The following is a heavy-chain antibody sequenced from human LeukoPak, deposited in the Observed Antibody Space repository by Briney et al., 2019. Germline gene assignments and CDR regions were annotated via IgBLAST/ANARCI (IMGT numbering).Heavy chain of an antibody. Sequence: SETLSLTCTVSGGSITGYHWNWIRQPAGQGLEWLGRVYSSGVGNYNPSLTSRVTMSVDTSKNQFSLKLTSLTAADTAVYYCAREEFLHEIDSSGYFVYWGQGTLFTVSS. CDR2: VYSSGVG. CDR3: AREEFLHEIDSSGYFVY. CDR1: GGSITGYH. D-gene: IGHD3-22*01. J-gene: IGHJ4*02. V-gene: IGHV4-4*07.